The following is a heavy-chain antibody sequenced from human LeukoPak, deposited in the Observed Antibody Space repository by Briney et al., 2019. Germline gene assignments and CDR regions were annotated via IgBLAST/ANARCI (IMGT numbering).Heavy chain of an antibody. CDR2: IIPILGIA. V-gene: IGHV1-69*04. D-gene: IGHD3-22*01. CDR3: ARVRTYYYDSSGYYDY. J-gene: IGHJ4*02. CDR1: GGTFSSYA. Sequence: SVKVSCKASGGTFSSYAISWVRQAPGQGLEWMGRIIPILGIANYAQKFQGRVTIIADKSTSTAYMELSSLRSEDTAVYYCARVRTYYYDSSGYYDYWGQGTLVTVSS.